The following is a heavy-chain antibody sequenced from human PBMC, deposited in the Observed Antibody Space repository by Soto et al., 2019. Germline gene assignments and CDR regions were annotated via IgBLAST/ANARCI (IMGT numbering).Heavy chain of an antibody. V-gene: IGHV1-2*02. CDR2: INPNSGGT. CDR3: ARVRAATGRRAFDI. CDR1: GYTFTGYY. Sequence: QVQLVQSGAEVKKPGASVKVSCKASGYTFTGYYMHWVRQAPGQGLEWMGWINPNSGGTNYAQKCQGRVTMTRDTSISTAYMELSRLRSDDTAVYYCARVRAATGRRAFDIWGQGTMVTVSS. J-gene: IGHJ3*02. D-gene: IGHD6-25*01.